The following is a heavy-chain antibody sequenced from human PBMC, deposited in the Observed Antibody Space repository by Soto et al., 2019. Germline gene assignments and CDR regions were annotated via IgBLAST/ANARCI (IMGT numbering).Heavy chain of an antibody. Sequence: GGSLRLSCAASGFTFSTYGMHWVRQAPGGGLEWVAVISYDEINKYYADSVKGRFTISRDNSKNTLYLQMNSLGPEDTALYYCAKGVVVTTTYFHYWGQGTLVTVSS. D-gene: IGHD2-21*02. CDR3: AKGVVVTTTYFHY. CDR1: GFTFSTYG. V-gene: IGHV3-30*18. J-gene: IGHJ1*01. CDR2: ISYDEINK.